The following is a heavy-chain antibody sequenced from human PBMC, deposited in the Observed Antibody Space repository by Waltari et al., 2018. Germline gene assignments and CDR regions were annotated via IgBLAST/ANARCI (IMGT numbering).Heavy chain of an antibody. D-gene: IGHD2-8*01. CDR1: GFTFRNYG. CDR2: IWHDGSNE. CDR3: AANFDF. Sequence: QVQLVASGGGVVQPGRSLRLSCAASGFTFRNYGMHWVRPAPGKGLEWVAVIWHDGSNEYYGDSVKGRFTIYRDNSKNMLYLQMNSLRAEDTAMYYCAANFDFWGQGTLVTVSS. V-gene: IGHV3-33*08. J-gene: IGHJ4*02.